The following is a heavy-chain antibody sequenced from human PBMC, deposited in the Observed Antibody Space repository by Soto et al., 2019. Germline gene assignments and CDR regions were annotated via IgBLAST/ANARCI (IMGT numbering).Heavy chain of an antibody. J-gene: IGHJ3*01. Sequence: QVQLVQSGAEVKKPGSSVKVSCKASGGTFNTYIITWVRQAPGQGLEWMGGIIPSFGTANYAPKFRGRVTITADDSTTTVYMEVSSLRSEATAVYFCATVETPGGGPPASPTPQAFVVWGQGTEVTVSS. CDR1: GGTFNTYI. D-gene: IGHD2-21*02. V-gene: IGHV1-69*01. CDR3: ATVETPGGGPPASPTPQAFVV. CDR2: IIPSFGTA.